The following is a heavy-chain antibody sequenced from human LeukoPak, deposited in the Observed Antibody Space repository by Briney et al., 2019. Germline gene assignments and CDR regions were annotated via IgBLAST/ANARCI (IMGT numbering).Heavy chain of an antibody. CDR3: ARALGSSGYGWFDP. CDR1: GGSISSGGYY. Sequence: PSQTLSLTCTVSGGSISSGGYYWSWIRQHPGEGLEWIGNIYYSGSTYYNPPLKSRLTISVDTSKNQFSLKLSSVTAADTAVYYCARALGSSGYGWFDPWGQGTLVTVSS. D-gene: IGHD3-22*01. V-gene: IGHV4-31*03. J-gene: IGHJ5*02. CDR2: IYYSGST.